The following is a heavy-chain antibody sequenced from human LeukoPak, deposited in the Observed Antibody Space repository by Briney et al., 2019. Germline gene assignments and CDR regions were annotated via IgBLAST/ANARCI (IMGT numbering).Heavy chain of an antibody. J-gene: IGHJ4*02. V-gene: IGHV3-74*01. CDR2: INRDGSRT. D-gene: IGHD3-3*01. CDR1: GFTFSNHW. CDR3: AKIWSGYLIRNYYFDY. Sequence: GGSLRLSCAASGFTFSNHWMHWVRQAPGKGLMWVSRINRDGSRTDYADSVKGRFTISRDDAKNALYLQMNSLRAEDTAVYYCAKIWSGYLIRNYYFDYWGQGTLVTVSS.